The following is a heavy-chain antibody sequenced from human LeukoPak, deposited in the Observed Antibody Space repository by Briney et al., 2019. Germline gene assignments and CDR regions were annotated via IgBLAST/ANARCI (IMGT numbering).Heavy chain of an antibody. V-gene: IGHV4-61*01. Sequence: SETLSLTCTVSGGSVSSGSYYWSWIRQPPGKGLEWIGYIYYSGSTNYNPSLKSRVTISVDTSKNRFSLKLSPVTAADTAVYYCARERRDGYNWLDYWGQGTLVTVSS. CDR2: IYYSGST. CDR1: GGSVSSGSYY. D-gene: IGHD5-24*01. J-gene: IGHJ4*02. CDR3: ARERRDGYNWLDY.